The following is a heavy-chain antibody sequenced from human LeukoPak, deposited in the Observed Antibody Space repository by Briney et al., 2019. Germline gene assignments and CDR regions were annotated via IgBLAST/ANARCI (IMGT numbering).Heavy chain of an antibody. V-gene: IGHV4-4*02. D-gene: IGHD3-22*01. CDR2: IHQGGTT. J-gene: IGHJ4*02. Sequence: SETLSLTCAVSGGSISSSNWWSWVRQPPGKALEWIGEIHQGGTTNYNPSLKSRVTITIDKSKNRLSLSLSSVTAADTAVCYCGGYYFDSSGYYPGDYWGQGTLVTVSS. CDR1: GGSISSSNW. CDR3: GGYYFDSSGYYPGDY.